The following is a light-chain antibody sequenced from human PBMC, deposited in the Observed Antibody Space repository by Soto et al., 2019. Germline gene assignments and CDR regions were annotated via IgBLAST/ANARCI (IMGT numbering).Light chain of an antibody. CDR3: QQSFSSPPCT. Sequence: DIQMTQSPSSLSASVGDSVTITCRARQNIKTYLNWYQQKPGKAPNLLIYAASSLHSGVPSRFSGSGSGTDFTLTISSLQPEDFATYYCQQSFSSPPCTFGQGTKVEIK. CDR1: QNIKTY. V-gene: IGKV1-39*01. J-gene: IGKJ1*01. CDR2: AAS.